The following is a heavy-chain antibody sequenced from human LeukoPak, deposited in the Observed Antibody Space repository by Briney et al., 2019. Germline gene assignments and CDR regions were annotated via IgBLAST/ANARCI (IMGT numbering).Heavy chain of an antibody. D-gene: IGHD6-19*01. Sequence: ASVKVSCKASGYTFSDYYIHWVRQAPGQGLKWMAWINPSNGDTNYAQKFQGRVTMTRDTSISTVYMELTRLISDDTAVYYCARVGSSGWYVHPTLDYWGQGTLVTVSS. CDR1: GYTFSDYY. J-gene: IGHJ4*02. CDR2: INPSNGDT. CDR3: ARVGSSGWYVHPTLDY. V-gene: IGHV1-2*02.